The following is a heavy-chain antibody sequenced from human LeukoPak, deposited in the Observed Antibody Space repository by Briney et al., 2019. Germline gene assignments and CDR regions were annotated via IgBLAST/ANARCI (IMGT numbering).Heavy chain of an antibody. CDR2: IYYSGST. J-gene: IGHJ5*02. CDR1: GYSISSGYY. Sequence: PSETLSLTCTVSGYSISSGYYWDWIRQPPGKGLEWIGYIYYSGSTNYNPSLKSRVTISVDTSKNQFSLKLSSVTAADTAVYYCARDVGYYGSGTYPWGQGTLVTVSS. D-gene: IGHD3-10*01. V-gene: IGHV4-61*01. CDR3: ARDVGYYGSGTYP.